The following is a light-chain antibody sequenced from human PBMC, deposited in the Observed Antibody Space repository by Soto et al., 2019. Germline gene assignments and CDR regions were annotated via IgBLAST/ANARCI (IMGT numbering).Light chain of an antibody. Sequence: EIVLTQSPGTLSLSPEERATLSCRASQSVSSSYLAWYQQKPGQAPRLLIYGASSSATGIPDRFSGSGSGTDFTLTISRLEPEDLAVYYCQQYGSSPSWTFGQGTKVEIK. CDR3: QQYGSSPSWT. CDR2: GAS. CDR1: QSVSSSY. V-gene: IGKV3-20*01. J-gene: IGKJ1*01.